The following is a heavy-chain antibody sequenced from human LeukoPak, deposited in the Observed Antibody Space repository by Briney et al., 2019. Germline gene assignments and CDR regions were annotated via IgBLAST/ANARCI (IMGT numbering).Heavy chain of an antibody. Sequence: ASAKVSCKASGYTFTYNYIHWVRQAPGQGLEWMGRINPNTGGTNSAQNFQGRLTMTRDTSISTAYMELSRLTSDDTAMYYGAITHANNAFDIWGQGTLVTVSS. CDR1: GYTFTYNY. V-gene: IGHV1-2*06. CDR3: AITHANNAFDI. D-gene: IGHD2/OR15-2a*01. CDR2: INPNTGGT. J-gene: IGHJ3*02.